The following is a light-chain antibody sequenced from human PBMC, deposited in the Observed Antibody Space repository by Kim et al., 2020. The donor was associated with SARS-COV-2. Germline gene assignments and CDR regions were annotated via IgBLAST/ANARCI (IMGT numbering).Light chain of an antibody. CDR3: QSADSSGTVV. Sequence: GSPGQTARITCSGDALPKQYAYWYQQKPGQDPVLVIYKDSERPSGIPERFSGSSSGTTVTLTISGVQAEDEADYYCQSADSSGTVVFGGGTQLTVL. J-gene: IGLJ2*01. V-gene: IGLV3-25*03. CDR1: ALPKQY. CDR2: KDS.